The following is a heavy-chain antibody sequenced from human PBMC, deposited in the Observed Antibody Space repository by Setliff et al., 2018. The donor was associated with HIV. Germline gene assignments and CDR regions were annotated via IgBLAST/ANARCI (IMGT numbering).Heavy chain of an antibody. J-gene: IGHJ4*02. CDR2: VTHSGRT. D-gene: IGHD3-3*01. CDR3: ARSIVPVASGYYYFEY. V-gene: IGHV4-34*01. Sequence: SETLSLTCAVYGGSLSGYYWSWIRQPPGKGLEWIGEVTHSGRTNYNPSLESRVTTSVDTSKKQFSLRLTSVTAADTAVYYCARSIVPVASGYYYFEYWGQGTLVTVS. CDR1: GGSLSGYY.